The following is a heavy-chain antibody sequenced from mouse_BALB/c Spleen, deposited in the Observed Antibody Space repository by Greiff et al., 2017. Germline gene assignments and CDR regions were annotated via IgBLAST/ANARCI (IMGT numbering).Heavy chain of an antibody. D-gene: IGHD2-1*01. Sequence: EVKVVESGGGLVQPGGSRKLSCAASGFTFSSFGMHWVRQAPEKGLEWVAYISSGSSTIYYADTVKGRFIISRDNPKNTLFLQMTSLRSEDTAMYYCARDGNYPFAYWGQGTLVTVSA. CDR3: ARDGNYPFAY. CDR1: GFTFSSFG. CDR2: ISSGSSTI. J-gene: IGHJ3*01. V-gene: IGHV5-17*02.